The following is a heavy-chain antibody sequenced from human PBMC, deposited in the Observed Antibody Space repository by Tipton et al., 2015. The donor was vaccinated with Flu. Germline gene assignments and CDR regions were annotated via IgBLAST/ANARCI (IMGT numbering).Heavy chain of an antibody. CDR1: GFTFSSYS. D-gene: IGHD3-22*01. V-gene: IGHV3-21*01. Sequence: CAASGFTFSSYSMNWVRQAPGKGLEWVSSISSSSSYIYYADSVKGRFTISRDNAKNSLYLQMNSLRAEDTAVYYCARGYYDSSGYYSGFDYWGQGTLVTVSS. J-gene: IGHJ4*02. CDR3: ARGYYDSSGYYSGFDY. CDR2: ISSSSSYI.